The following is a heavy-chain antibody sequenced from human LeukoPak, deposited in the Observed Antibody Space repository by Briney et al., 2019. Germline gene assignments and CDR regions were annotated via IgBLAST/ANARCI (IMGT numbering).Heavy chain of an antibody. CDR2: ISLSGLT. V-gene: IGHV4-4*02. J-gene: IGHJ4*02. Sequence: PSETLSLTCGVSGGSISSTNWYSWVRQPPGQGLQWIGEISLSGLTNYNPSLKSRVTMSLDKSKNLLSLTLTSVTAADSAVYFCAKSGGDTDYFDYWGQGTLVTVSS. CDR1: GGSISSTNW. D-gene: IGHD4-17*01. CDR3: AKSGGDTDYFDY.